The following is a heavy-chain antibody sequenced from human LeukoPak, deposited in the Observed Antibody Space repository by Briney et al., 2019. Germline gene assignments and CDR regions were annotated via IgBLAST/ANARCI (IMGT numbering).Heavy chain of an antibody. Sequence: GGSLRLSCAASGSTFSSYAMSWVRQAPGQGLEWVSGISGGAGTPYYADSVKGRFTISRDNSKNTLYLQMSSLRAEDTAVYYCAKRRTTVITMDYFDYWGQGTLVTVSS. CDR1: GSTFSSYA. J-gene: IGHJ4*02. V-gene: IGHV3-23*01. CDR3: AKRRTTVITMDYFDY. D-gene: IGHD4-17*01. CDR2: ISGGAGTP.